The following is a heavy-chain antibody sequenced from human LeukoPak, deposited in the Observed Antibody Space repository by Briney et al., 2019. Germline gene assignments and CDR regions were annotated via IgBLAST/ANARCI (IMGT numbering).Heavy chain of an antibody. CDR2: ISGSSTYI. J-gene: IGHJ4*02. V-gene: IGHV3-21*01. D-gene: IGHD6-13*01. Sequence: GGSLRLSCAASGFAFSSYSMNWVRQAPGKGLEWVSSISGSSTYIYSANSLKGRFSISRDNAKNSLYLRMNSLRAEDTAVYFCARASLSEIIAAEAFFDSWGQGTLVTVSS. CDR3: ARASLSEIIAAEAFFDS. CDR1: GFAFSSYS.